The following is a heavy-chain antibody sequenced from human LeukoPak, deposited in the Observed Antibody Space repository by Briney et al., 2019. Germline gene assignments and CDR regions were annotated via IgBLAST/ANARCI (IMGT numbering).Heavy chain of an antibody. Sequence: GGSLRLSCAASGFTFSSYWMSWVRQAPGKGLEWVANIKQDGSEKYYVDSVRGRFTIPRDNAKNSLYLQMNSLRAEDTAVYYCARGLRFLEWLSLEYNWFDPWGQGTLVTVSS. CDR3: ARGLRFLEWLSLEYNWFDP. J-gene: IGHJ5*02. CDR1: GFTFSSYW. V-gene: IGHV3-7*01. CDR2: IKQDGSEK. D-gene: IGHD3-3*01.